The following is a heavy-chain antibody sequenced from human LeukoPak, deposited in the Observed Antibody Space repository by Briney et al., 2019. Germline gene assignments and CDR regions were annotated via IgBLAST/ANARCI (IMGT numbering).Heavy chain of an antibody. D-gene: IGHD3-9*01. Sequence: SETLSLTCTVSGGSISSSSYYWGWLRQPPGNGLEWFGSIYYSGSTYYNPSLKSRVTISVDTSKNQFSLKLSSVTAADTAVYYCARLALRYVDWLGSAFDIWGQGTMVTVSS. J-gene: IGHJ3*02. CDR3: ARLALRYVDWLGSAFDI. V-gene: IGHV4-39*01. CDR2: IYYSGST. CDR1: GGSISSSSYY.